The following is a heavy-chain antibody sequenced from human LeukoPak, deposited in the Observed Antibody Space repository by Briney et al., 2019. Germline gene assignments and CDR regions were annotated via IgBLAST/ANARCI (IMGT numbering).Heavy chain of an antibody. CDR3: ARRRGGQFDWLLYVGEAFDI. D-gene: IGHD3-9*01. CDR1: GGSISTYY. CDR2: IYYSGST. V-gene: IGHV4-59*01. J-gene: IGHJ3*02. Sequence: SETLSLTCTVSGGSISTYYWCWIRQPPGKGLEWIGYIYYSGSTNYNPSLKSRVTISVDTSKNQFSLKLTSVTAADTAVYYCARRRGGQFDWLLYVGEAFDIWGQGTMVTVFS.